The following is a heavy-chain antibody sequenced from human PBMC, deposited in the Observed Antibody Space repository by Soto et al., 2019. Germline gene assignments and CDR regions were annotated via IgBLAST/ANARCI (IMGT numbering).Heavy chain of an antibody. D-gene: IGHD3-10*01. J-gene: IGHJ4*02. CDR3: ARDMNSGSVIDY. CDR2: INPSGGGT. Sequence: ASVKVSCKASGYTFTSYYMHWVRQAPGQGLEWMGIINPSGGGTTYAQKFQGRVTMTRDTSTTTCYMQLSSLRSEDTAVYYCARDMNSGSVIDYWGQGTLVTVSS. CDR1: GYTFTSYY. V-gene: IGHV1-46*01.